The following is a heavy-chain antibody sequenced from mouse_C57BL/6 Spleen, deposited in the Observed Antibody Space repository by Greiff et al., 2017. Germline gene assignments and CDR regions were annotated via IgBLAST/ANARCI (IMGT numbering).Heavy chain of an antibody. CDR3: ARAYYGSSYEPLYFDY. D-gene: IGHD1-1*01. Sequence: QVHVKQSGAELVKPGASVKMSCKASGYTFTSYWITWVKQRPGQGLEWIGDIDPGSGSNNYNEKFKSKATLTVDTSSSTAYMQLSSLTSEDSAVYYCARAYYGSSYEPLYFDYWGQGTTLTVSS. J-gene: IGHJ2*01. CDR2: IDPGSGSN. V-gene: IGHV1-55*01. CDR1: GYTFTSYW.